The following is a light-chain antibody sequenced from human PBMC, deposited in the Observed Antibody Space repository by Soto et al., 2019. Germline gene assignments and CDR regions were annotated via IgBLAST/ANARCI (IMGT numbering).Light chain of an antibody. J-gene: IGKJ1*01. V-gene: IGKV3-20*01. CDR3: QQYGRSPWT. CDR2: DAS. Sequence: DIVLKQSPGTLSLSPGERATLSCRASQSVSSSYLAWYQQKPGQAPRLLIFDASSRATGISDRFSGSGSGTDFTLTISRLEPEDFAVYYCQQYGRSPWTFGQGTKVDIK. CDR1: QSVSSSY.